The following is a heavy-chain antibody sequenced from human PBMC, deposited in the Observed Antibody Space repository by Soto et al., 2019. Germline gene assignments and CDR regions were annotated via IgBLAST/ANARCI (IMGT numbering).Heavy chain of an antibody. CDR2: IVLILGA. J-gene: IGHJ6*02. D-gene: IGHD3-22*01. CDR3: ARGGSDYEGSGYYQGHV. CDR1: GGTFSNYG. V-gene: IGHV1-69*12. Sequence: QVQLVQSGAEVKKPGSSVKVSCKSSGGTFSNYGFSWVRQAPGQGLECMGVIVLILGAEHPQKFQGRVTITADESTNTVFMELRGLRSEDTAVYYCARGGSDYEGSGYYQGHVWGQGTTVTVSS.